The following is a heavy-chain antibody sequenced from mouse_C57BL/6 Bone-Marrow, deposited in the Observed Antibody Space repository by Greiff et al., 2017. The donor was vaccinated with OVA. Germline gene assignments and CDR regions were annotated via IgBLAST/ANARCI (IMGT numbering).Heavy chain of an antibody. CDR1: GYAFTSYD. D-gene: IGHD2-5*01. CDR2: IYPRDGST. V-gene: IGHV1-85*01. J-gene: IGHJ2*01. CDR3: AREAFYSNYDYFDY. Sequence: VKLQESGPELVKPGASVKLSCKASGYAFTSYDINWVKQRPGQGLEWIGWIYPRDGSTKYNEKFKGKATLTVDTSSSTAYMELHSLTSEDSAVYFCAREAFYSNYDYFDYWGQGTTLTVSS.